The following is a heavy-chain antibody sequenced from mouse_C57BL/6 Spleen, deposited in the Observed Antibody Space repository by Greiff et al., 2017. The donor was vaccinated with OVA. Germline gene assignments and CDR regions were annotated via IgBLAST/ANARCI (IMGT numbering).Heavy chain of an antibody. CDR3: ASYGNTGYWYFYV. D-gene: IGHD2-1*01. CDR2: IYPGDGDT. J-gene: IGHJ1*03. V-gene: IGHV1-82*01. Sequence: VQLQQSGPELVKPGASVKISCKASGYAFSSSWMNWVKQRPGKGLEWIGRIYPGDGDTNYNGKFKGKATLTADKSSSTSYMQLSSLTSEDSAVYFCASYGNTGYWYFYVWGTGTTVTVSS. CDR1: GYAFSSSW.